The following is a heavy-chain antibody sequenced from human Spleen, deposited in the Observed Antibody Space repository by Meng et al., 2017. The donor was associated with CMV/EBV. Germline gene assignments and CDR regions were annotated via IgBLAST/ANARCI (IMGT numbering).Heavy chain of an antibody. CDR1: GFTFNDYG. V-gene: IGHV3-30*02. Sequence: SGFTFNDYGMYWVRQAPGKGLEWVAFIRYDGSTTYYADSVKGRFTISRDNSKSTLYLQLNSLRPEDTAVYYCAKGPYFDFWIGLVLDPWGQGCLVTVSS. CDR2: IRYDGSTT. CDR3: AKGPYFDFWIGLVLDP. J-gene: IGHJ5*02. D-gene: IGHD3/OR15-3a*01.